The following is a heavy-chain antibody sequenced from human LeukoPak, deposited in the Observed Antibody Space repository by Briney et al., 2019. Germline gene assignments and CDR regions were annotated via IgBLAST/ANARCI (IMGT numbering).Heavy chain of an antibody. J-gene: IGHJ4*02. V-gene: IGHV4-59*12. D-gene: IGHD3-22*01. CDR3: ARRLPYYSNSSGYYRAYFDY. CDR1: GGSLNSYN. Sequence: SETLSLTCTVSGGSLNSYNWSWIWQPPGQGLERMGQIYESGSTKYNTYLTSRVKISVDTSKNQFSLKLSSVTAADTAVYYCARRLPYYSNSSGYYRAYFDYWGQGTLVTVS. CDR2: IYESGST.